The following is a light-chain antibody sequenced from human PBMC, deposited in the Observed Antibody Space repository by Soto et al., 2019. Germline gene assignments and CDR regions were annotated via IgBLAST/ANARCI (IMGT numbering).Light chain of an antibody. J-gene: IGKJ1*01. CDR1: QSVSGN. CDR3: QQYNNWPPT. V-gene: IGKV3D-15*01. CDR2: GAS. Sequence: EIVMTQSPATLSVSPGERGTLSCRASQSVSGNLAWYQQKPGQAPRLLIYGASPRATGIPARFSGSGYGTESTLTISSLQSEDCAVYCCQQYNNWPPTFGQGTKVEIK.